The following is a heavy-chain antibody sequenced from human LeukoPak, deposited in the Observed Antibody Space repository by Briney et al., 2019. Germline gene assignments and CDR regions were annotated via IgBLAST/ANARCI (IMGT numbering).Heavy chain of an antibody. CDR3: AKKMGTGNFYFDY. J-gene: IGHJ4*02. D-gene: IGHD3-10*01. Sequence: GGSLRLSCAASEFSFGNYAMSWVRQAPGKGPQWVSAITSSGSGIYYADSVKGRFTISRDNSKNTLYLQMNSLRAEDTAVYYCAKKMGTGNFYFDYWGQGTLVTVSS. CDR1: EFSFGNYA. V-gene: IGHV3-23*01. CDR2: ITSSGSGI.